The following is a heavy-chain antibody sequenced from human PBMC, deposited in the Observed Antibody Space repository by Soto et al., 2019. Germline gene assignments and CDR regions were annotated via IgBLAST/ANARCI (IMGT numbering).Heavy chain of an antibody. CDR1: GYTFTNYG. D-gene: IGHD6-6*01. Sequence: GASVKVYCKASGYTFTNYGINWVRQAPGQGLEWLGWVSAYNGERRYAQRVQARVIMTTDTSPTTAYMELRSLRSDDTAVYYCSRGTSIPASGDYWGQGTLVTVSS. J-gene: IGHJ4*01. V-gene: IGHV1-18*01. CDR2: VSAYNGER. CDR3: SRGTSIPASGDY.